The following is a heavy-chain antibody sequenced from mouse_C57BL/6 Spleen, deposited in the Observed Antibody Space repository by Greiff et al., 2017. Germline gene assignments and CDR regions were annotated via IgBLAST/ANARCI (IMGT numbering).Heavy chain of an antibody. D-gene: IGHD1-1*01. CDR1: GFNIKDYY. CDR3: AHYYYGREDYFDY. J-gene: IGHJ2*01. CDR2: IDPEDGET. Sequence: VQLKESGAELVKPGASVKLSCTASGFNIKDYYMHWVKQRTEQGLEWIGRIDPEDGETKYAPKFQGKATITADTSSNTAYLQLSSLTSEDTAVYYCAHYYYGREDYFDYWGQGTTLTVSS. V-gene: IGHV14-2*01.